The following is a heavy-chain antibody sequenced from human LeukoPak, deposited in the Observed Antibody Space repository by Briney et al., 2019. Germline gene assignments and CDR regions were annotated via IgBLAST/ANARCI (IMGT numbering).Heavy chain of an antibody. CDR2: INSVGSST. CDR3: ARDSLITMVRGAVGTRYYYYGMDV. CDR1: GFTFSSYW. D-gene: IGHD3-10*01. J-gene: IGHJ6*02. Sequence: GGSLRLSCAASGFTFSSYWMHWVRQAPGKGLVWVSLINSVGSSTSYADSVKGRFTISRDNAKSTLYLQMNSLRAEDTAVYYCARDSLITMVRGAVGTRYYYYGMDVWGQGTTVTVSS. V-gene: IGHV3-74*01.